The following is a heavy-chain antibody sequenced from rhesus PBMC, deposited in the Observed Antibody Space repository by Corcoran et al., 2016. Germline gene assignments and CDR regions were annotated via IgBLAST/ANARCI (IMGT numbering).Heavy chain of an antibody. V-gene: IGHV4-173*01. Sequence: QVQLQESGPGLVKPSETLSLTGAVSGGPISSNYWSWIRQPPGKGLEWIGRIPGSGGTTDYSPSLKSRVTISTDTSKNQFSLKLSSVTAADTAVYYCARGTGGYGLDSWGQGVVVTVSS. D-gene: IGHD3-22*01. CDR1: GGPISSNY. J-gene: IGHJ6*01. CDR3: ARGTGGYGLDS. CDR2: IPGSGGTT.